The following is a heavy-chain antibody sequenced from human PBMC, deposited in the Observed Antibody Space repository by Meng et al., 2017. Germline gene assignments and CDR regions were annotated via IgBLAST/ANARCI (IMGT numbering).Heavy chain of an antibody. J-gene: IGHJ4*02. D-gene: IGHD6-13*01. Sequence: QVQEVQSGAEVKMPVAAVKVCCKSSGYTFTSYGISWVRQAAGQGLEWMGWISAYNGNTNYAQKLQRRVTMTTDTSTSTAYMELRILRSDDTARYYCARPYDHYSSSCGYWGQGTLVTVSS. V-gene: IGHV1-18*01. CDR2: ISAYNGNT. CDR1: GYTFTSYG. CDR3: ARPYDHYSSSCGY.